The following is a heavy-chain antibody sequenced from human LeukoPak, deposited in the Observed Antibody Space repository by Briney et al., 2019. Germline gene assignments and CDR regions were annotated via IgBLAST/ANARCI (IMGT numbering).Heavy chain of an antibody. J-gene: IGHJ4*02. V-gene: IGHV3-7*01. Sequence: GGSLRLSCAASGFTFSSHWMSWVRQAPGKGLERVANINQDGSEKYYVDSVKGRFIISRDNAKNSLYLQMNSLRAEDTAVYYCARDGFDEGFYFDYWGQGNLVTVSS. CDR2: INQDGSEK. CDR1: GFTFSSHW. CDR3: ARDGFDEGFYFDY. D-gene: IGHD3-9*01.